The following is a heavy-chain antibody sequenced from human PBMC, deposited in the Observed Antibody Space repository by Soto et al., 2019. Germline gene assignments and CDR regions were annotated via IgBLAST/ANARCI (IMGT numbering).Heavy chain of an antibody. CDR3: AKGPPPGSSGYYPFDY. V-gene: IGHV3-23*01. J-gene: IGHJ4*02. Sequence: VGSHRLSYAASGCTFSSYAVSWVRQAPGKGLEWVSAISGSGGSTYYADSVKGRFTISRDNSKNTLYLQMNSLRAEDTAVYYCAKGPPPGSSGYYPFDYWGQGTLVTVSS. CDR1: GCTFSSYA. D-gene: IGHD3-22*01. CDR2: ISGSGGST.